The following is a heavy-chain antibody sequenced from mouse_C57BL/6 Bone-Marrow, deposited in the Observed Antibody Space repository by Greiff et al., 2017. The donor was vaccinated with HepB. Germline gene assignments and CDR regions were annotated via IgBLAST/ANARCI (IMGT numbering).Heavy chain of an antibody. CDR2: ISSGSSTI. J-gene: IGHJ2*01. CDR3: ASGDSSGLYFDY. Sequence: EVKLVESGGGLVKPGGSLKLSCAASGFTFSDYGMHWVRQAPEKGLEWVAYISSGSSTIYYADTVKGRFTISRDNAKNTLFLQMTSLRSEDTAMYYCASGDSSGLYFDYWGQGTTLTVSS. CDR1: GFTFSDYG. V-gene: IGHV5-17*01. D-gene: IGHD3-2*02.